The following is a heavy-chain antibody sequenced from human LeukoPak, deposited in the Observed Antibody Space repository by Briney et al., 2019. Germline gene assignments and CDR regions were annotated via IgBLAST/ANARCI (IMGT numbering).Heavy chain of an antibody. V-gene: IGHV1-46*01. J-gene: IGHJ5*02. CDR1: GYTFTIYY. Sequence: ASGTVSFTSSGYTFTIYYKHWVWHGPAQGQEWKGIINTSGGSTSYEQKFEGRGTMTRDTYTSKVYMELRSRRWEDTAVYYCARIVYSSSLVWFDRWGQGTLVTVSS. D-gene: IGHD6-6*01. CDR3: ARIVYSSSLVWFDR. CDR2: INTSGGST.